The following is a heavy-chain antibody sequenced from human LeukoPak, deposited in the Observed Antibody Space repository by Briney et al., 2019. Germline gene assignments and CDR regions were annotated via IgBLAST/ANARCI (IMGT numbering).Heavy chain of an antibody. V-gene: IGHV3-23*01. D-gene: IGHD7-27*01. J-gene: IGHJ2*01. Sequence: QPGGSLRFSCSASGFTFSSYALSWVRQAPGKGLEWVSAISGSGGSTYYADSVKGRFTISRDISKNTLYLQMNSLRAEDTAVYYCAKDRYLGINWYFDLWGRGTLVTVSS. CDR2: ISGSGGST. CDR3: AKDRYLGINWYFDL. CDR1: GFTFSSYA.